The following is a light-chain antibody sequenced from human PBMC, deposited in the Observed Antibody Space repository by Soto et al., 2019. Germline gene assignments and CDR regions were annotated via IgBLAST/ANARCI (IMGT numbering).Light chain of an antibody. CDR1: QSVRSN. V-gene: IGKV3-15*01. J-gene: IGKJ5*01. Sequence: VLTQSPVTLSFSPGERAALSCRASQSVRSNLAWYQQKPGQAPRLLIYGASTRATGIPARFSGSGSGTEFTLTISSLQPDDFATYYCQQYNSYLYTFGQGTRLEIK. CDR2: GAS. CDR3: QQYNSYLYT.